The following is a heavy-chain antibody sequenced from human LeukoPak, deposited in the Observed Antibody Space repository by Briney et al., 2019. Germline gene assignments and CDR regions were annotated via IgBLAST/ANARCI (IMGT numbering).Heavy chain of an antibody. Sequence: GGSLRLSCAASGFTFSNAWMSWVRQAPGKGLEWVGRIKSRTDGGTTDYAAPVKGRFTISRDDSKNTLYLQMNSLKTEDTAVYYCTTGYSGYDFGYWGQGTLVTVSS. CDR3: TTGYSGYDFGY. CDR2: IKSRTDGGTT. D-gene: IGHD5-12*01. J-gene: IGHJ4*02. V-gene: IGHV3-15*01. CDR1: GFTFSNAW.